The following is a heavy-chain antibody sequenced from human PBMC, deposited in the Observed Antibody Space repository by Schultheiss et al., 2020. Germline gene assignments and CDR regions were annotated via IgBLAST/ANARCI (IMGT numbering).Heavy chain of an antibody. D-gene: IGHD3-10*01. CDR3: ARIEVRVGRDWGSNYWFDP. V-gene: IGHV2-5*01. Sequence: SGPTLVKPTQTLTLTCTFSGFSLTTSGVGVGWIRQPPGKALEWLALIYWNDDKRYSPTLKSRLTITKDTSKNQVVLTMTNMDPVDTATYYCARIEVRVGRDWGSNYWFDPWGQGTLVTVSS. CDR2: IYWNDDK. J-gene: IGHJ5*02. CDR1: GFSLTTSGVG.